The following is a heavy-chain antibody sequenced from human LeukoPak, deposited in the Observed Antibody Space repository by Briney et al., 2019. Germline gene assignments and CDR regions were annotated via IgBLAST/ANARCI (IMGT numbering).Heavy chain of an antibody. D-gene: IGHD3-10*01. CDR2: INWNGGST. CDR3: AREPYGSGSYGVDY. V-gene: IGHV3-20*04. J-gene: IGHJ4*02. CDR1: GLTFDDYG. Sequence: PGGSLRLSCAASGLTFDDYGMGWVRQAPGKGLEWVSGINWNGGSTGYADSVKGRFTISRDNAKNSLYLQMNSLRAEDTALYYCAREPYGSGSYGVDYWGQGTLVTVSS.